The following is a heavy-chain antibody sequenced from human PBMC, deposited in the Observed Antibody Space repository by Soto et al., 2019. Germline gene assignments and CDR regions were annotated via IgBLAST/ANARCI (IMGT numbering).Heavy chain of an antibody. CDR2: IYYSGST. Sequence: PSETLSLTCTVSGGSISSGDYYWSWIRQPPGKGLEWIGYIYYSGSTYYNPSLKSRVTISVDTSKSQFSLKLSSVTAADTAVYYCARADYGDSEKENWFDPWGQGTLVTVSS. J-gene: IGHJ5*02. V-gene: IGHV4-30-4*01. D-gene: IGHD4-17*01. CDR1: GGSISSGDYY. CDR3: ARADYGDSEKENWFDP.